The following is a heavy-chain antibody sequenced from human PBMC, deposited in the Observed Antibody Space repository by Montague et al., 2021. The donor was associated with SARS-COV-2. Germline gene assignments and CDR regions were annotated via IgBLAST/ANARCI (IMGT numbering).Heavy chain of an antibody. D-gene: IGHD2-15*01. Sequence: SLRLSCAASGFTFSSYWMSWVRQAPGKGLEWVAYIKQDGSEKYYVDSVKGRFTISRDHAKNSLYLQMNILRAEEPAVYYCAGDLGAVVVADIKYYYYGMDVWGQGTTVTVSS. CDR3: AGDLGAVVVADIKYYYYGMDV. CDR2: IKQDGSEK. J-gene: IGHJ6*02. V-gene: IGHV3-7*03. CDR1: GFTFSSYW.